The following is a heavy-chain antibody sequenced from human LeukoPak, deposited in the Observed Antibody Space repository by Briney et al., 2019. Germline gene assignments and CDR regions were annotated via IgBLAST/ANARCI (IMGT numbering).Heavy chain of an antibody. CDR1: GGSISSYY. CDR2: IYYSGST. Sequence: PSETLSLTCTVSGGSISSYYWSWIRQPPGKGLEWIGYIYYSGSTNYNPSLKSRVTISVDTSKNQFSLKLSSVTAADTAVYYCARQEWLRFGWCDPWGQGTLVTVSS. V-gene: IGHV4-59*08. J-gene: IGHJ5*02. CDR3: ARQEWLRFGWCDP. D-gene: IGHD5-12*01.